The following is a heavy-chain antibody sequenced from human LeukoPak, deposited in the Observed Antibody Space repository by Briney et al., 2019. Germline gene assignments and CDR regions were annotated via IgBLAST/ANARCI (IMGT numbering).Heavy chain of an antibody. J-gene: IGHJ5*02. CDR2: MCSDDNT. V-gene: IGHV3-53*01. D-gene: IGHD4-23*01. Sequence: PGGSRRLSGAASEFPVISNSMSGARQAPGKGLERVSVMCSDDNTYYEGSGKGRFTICRDNSNNPLYLQLNSLRTEDTAVYYCTRNYGGDWFDPWGQGTLVTVSS. CDR3: TRNYGGDWFDP. CDR1: EFPVISNS.